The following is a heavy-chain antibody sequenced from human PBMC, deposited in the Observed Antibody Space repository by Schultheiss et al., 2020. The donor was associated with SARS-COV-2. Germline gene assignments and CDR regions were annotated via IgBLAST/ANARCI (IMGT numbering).Heavy chain of an antibody. D-gene: IGHD2-2*02. CDR1: GGSISSGGYY. CDR2: IYYSGST. Sequence: SETLSLTCTVSGGSISSGGYYWSWIRQHPGKGLEWIGYIYYSGSTNYNPSLKSRVTISVDTSKNQFSLKLSSVTAADTAVYYCARANQLLYDYYYYGMDVWGQGTTVTVSS. CDR3: ARANQLLYDYYYYGMDV. V-gene: IGHV4-61*08. J-gene: IGHJ6*02.